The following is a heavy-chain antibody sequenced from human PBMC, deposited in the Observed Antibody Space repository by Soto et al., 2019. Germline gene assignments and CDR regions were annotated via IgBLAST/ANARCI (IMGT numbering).Heavy chain of an antibody. D-gene: IGHD2-2*01. J-gene: IGHJ6*02. CDR3: ARAYTGQLPRRADYYYALDV. CDR2: IGAARDP. V-gene: IGHV3-13*05. CDR1: GFSFSNYD. Sequence: PGESLKISCAASGFSFSNYDMHWVRQVSGKALEWVSAIGAARDPYYLGSVKGRFTVSRDNAQKSLYLQMNNLRAEDTAVYYCARAYTGQLPRRADYYYALDVWGRGTPVTVSS.